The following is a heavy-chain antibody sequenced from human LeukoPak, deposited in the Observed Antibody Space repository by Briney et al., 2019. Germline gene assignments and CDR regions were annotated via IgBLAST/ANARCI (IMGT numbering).Heavy chain of an antibody. CDR3: ANSRPGGYWYFDL. J-gene: IGHJ2*01. CDR2: ISSSGGST. V-gene: IGHV3-23*01. CDR1: GFTFSSYA. Sequence: GGSLRLSCAASGFTFSSYAMSWVRLAPGKGLEWVSTISSSGGSTYYADSVKGRFTISRDNSKNTLYLKMNSLRAEDTAVYYCANSRPGGYWYFDLWGRGTLVTVSS. D-gene: IGHD3-10*01.